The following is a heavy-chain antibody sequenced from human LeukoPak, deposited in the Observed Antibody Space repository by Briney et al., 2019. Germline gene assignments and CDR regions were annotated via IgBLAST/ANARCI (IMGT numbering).Heavy chain of an antibody. V-gene: IGHV5-51*01. CDR1: GYSFTSNW. Sequence: GESLKISCKASGYSFTSNWIAWVRQTPGKGLEWMGIIFPGDSDTRYSPSFQGHVIISADKSISTAYLQWNSLKASDTAMYYCARQSGDYSYYYMDVWGKGTTVTISS. D-gene: IGHD2-15*01. J-gene: IGHJ6*03. CDR3: ARQSGDYSYYYMDV. CDR2: IFPGDSDT.